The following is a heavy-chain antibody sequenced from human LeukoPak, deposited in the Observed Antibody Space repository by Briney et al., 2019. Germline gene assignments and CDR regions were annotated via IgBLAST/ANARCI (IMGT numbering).Heavy chain of an antibody. CDR3: ARDLPFAEYYYYYGMDV. CDR2: ISSSSTI. D-gene: IGHD3-10*01. Sequence: SGGSLRLSCAASGFTFSSYSMNWVRQAPGKGLEWVSYISSSSTIYYADSVKGRFTISRDNAKNSLYLQMNSLRAEDTAVYYCARDLPFAEYYYYYGMDVWGQGTTVTVSS. J-gene: IGHJ6*02. V-gene: IGHV3-48*01. CDR1: GFTFSSYS.